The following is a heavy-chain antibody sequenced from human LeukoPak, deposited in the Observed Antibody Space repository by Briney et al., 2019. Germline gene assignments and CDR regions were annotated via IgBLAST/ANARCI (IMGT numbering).Heavy chain of an antibody. CDR3: ARGTIPGFDP. CDR1: GFTVSSNY. V-gene: IGHV3-53*01. D-gene: IGHD3-3*01. Sequence: GSLRLSCAASGFTVSSNYMSWVRQAPGKGLEWVSLLYSGGSTYYADSVKGRFTISRDNSKNTLYLQMNSLRVEDTAVYYCARGTIPGFDPWGQGTLVTVSS. CDR2: LYSGGST. J-gene: IGHJ5*02.